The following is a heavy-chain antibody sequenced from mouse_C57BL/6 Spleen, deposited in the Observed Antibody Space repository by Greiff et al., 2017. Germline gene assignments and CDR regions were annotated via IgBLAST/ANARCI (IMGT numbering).Heavy chain of an antibody. J-gene: IGHJ3*01. CDR2: IYPSDSET. CDR1: GYTFTSYC. D-gene: IGHD1-1*01. Sequence: QVQLQQPGAELVRPGSSVKLSCKASGYTFTSYCMHWVKQRPIQGLEWIGNIYPSDSETHYNQKFKDKATLTVDKSSSTAYMQLSSLTSEDSAVYYCAREGVDYYGSRFAYWGQGTLVTVSA. V-gene: IGHV1-52*01. CDR3: AREGVDYYGSRFAY.